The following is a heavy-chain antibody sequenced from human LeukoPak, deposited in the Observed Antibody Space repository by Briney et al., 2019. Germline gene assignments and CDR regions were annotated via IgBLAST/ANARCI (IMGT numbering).Heavy chain of an antibody. D-gene: IGHD6-19*01. CDR3: AGRVLSTGWTFDY. CDR2: IHTSGST. Sequence: SETLSLTCSVSGGSISTYYWSWIRQPAGKGLEWIAQIHTSGSTNFNPSLKSRVSISMDTPNNQFSLMISSVTAADTAIYYCAGRVLSTGWTFDYWGHGTLVTVSS. V-gene: IGHV4-4*07. CDR1: GGSISTYY. J-gene: IGHJ4*01.